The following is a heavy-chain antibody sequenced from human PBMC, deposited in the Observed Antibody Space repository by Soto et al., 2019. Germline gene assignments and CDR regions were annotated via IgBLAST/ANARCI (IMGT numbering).Heavy chain of an antibody. J-gene: IGHJ3*02. CDR2: IYHSGST. CDR1: GGSISSGGYS. D-gene: IGHD2-15*01. V-gene: IGHV4-30-2*01. CDR3: ASSVECSGGSCYYDAFDI. Sequence: SETLSLTCAVSGGSISSGGYSWSWIRQPPGKGLERIGYIYHSGSTYYNPSLKSRVTISVDRSKNQFSLKLSSVTAADTAVYYCASSVECSGGSCYYDAFDIWGQGTMVTVSS.